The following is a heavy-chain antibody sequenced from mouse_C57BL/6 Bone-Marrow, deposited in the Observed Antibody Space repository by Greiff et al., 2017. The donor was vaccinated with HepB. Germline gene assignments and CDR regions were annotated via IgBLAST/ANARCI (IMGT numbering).Heavy chain of an antibody. CDR2: ISSGGSYT. CDR3: ARHRGLGRVFDY. D-gene: IGHD4-1*01. CDR1: GFTFSSYG. J-gene: IGHJ2*01. Sequence: EVKLQESGGDLVKPGGSLKLSCAASGFTFSSYGMSWVRQTPDKRLEWVATISSGGSYTYYPDSVKGRFTISRDNAKNTLYLQMSSLKSEDTAMYYCARHRGLGRVFDYWGQGTTLTVSS. V-gene: IGHV5-6*01.